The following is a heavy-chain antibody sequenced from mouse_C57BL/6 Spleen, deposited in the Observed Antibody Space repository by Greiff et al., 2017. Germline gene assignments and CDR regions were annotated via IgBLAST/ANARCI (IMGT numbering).Heavy chain of an antibody. V-gene: IGHV1-26*01. Sequence: VQLQQSGPELVKPGASVKISCKASGYTFTDYYMNWVKQSHGKSLEWIGDINPNNGGTSYNQKFKGKATLTVDKSSSTAYMELRSLTSEDSAVYYCARSPQYFDVWGTGTTVTVSS. CDR1: GYTFTDYY. CDR3: ARSPQYFDV. CDR2: INPNNGGT. J-gene: IGHJ1*03.